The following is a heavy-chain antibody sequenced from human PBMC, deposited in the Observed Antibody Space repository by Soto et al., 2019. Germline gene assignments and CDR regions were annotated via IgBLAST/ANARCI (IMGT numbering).Heavy chain of an antibody. CDR3: ASLGVECDPKEDY. D-gene: IGHD3-3*01. J-gene: IGHJ4*02. CDR2: IIPILGIA. Sequence: QVQLVQSGAEVKKPGSSVKVSCKASGGTFSSYTISWVRQAPGQGLEWMGRIIPILGIANYAQKFQGRVTITADKSTSTAYLELSSLRSEDTAVYYFASLGVECDPKEDYWGQGTLVTVSS. CDR1: GGTFSSYT. V-gene: IGHV1-69*02.